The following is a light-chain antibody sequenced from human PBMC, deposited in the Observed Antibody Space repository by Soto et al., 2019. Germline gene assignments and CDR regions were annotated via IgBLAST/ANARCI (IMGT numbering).Light chain of an antibody. CDR1: QGIGNY. J-gene: IGKJ3*01. CDR2: AAS. Sequence: DIQMTQSPSSLSASVGDRVTITCRASQGIGNYLAWYQQKPGKVPKLLIYAASTLQSGVPSRFSGSGSGTDLTLTISSLQPEDVATYYCQKYNSASPFTFGPGTKVDIK. V-gene: IGKV1-27*01. CDR3: QKYNSASPFT.